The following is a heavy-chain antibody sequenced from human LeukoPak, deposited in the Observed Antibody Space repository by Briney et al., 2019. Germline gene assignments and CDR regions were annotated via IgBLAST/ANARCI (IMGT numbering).Heavy chain of an antibody. J-gene: IGHJ4*02. D-gene: IGHD6-19*01. CDR2: ITGGGDT. CDR1: GFTFSSYA. Sequence: PGGSLRLSCAASGFTFSSYAMSWVRQAPGKGLDWVAGITGGGDTFYADSMKGRFTISRDNSKNTLYLQMNSLRAEDTAVYYCARDRGDSGWYIDYWGQGTLVTVSS. V-gene: IGHV3-23*01. CDR3: ARDRGDSGWYIDY.